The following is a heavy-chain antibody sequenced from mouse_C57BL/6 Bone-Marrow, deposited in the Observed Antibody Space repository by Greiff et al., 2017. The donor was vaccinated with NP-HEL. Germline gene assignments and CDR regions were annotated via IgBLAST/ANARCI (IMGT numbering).Heavy chain of an antibody. CDR2: ISNGGGST. CDR3: TRTYCKMAMDY. J-gene: IGHJ4*01. V-gene: IGHV5-12*01. CDR1: GFTFSDYY. Sequence: EVQGVESGGGLVQPGGSLKLSCAASGFTFSDYYMYWVRQTPEKSLEWVVYISNGGGSTEYPDTVKGRFTITRDNAKNTLYLQMSRLKSEDTAMYYCTRTYCKMAMDYWGQGTSVTVSS.